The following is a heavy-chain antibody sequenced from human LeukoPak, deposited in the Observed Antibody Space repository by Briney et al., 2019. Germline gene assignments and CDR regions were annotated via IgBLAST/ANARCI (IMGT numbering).Heavy chain of an antibody. CDR1: GFTFSSYS. V-gene: IGHV3-21*01. D-gene: IGHD3-10*01. Sequence: GGSLRLSCTASGFTFSSYSMNWVRQAPGKGLEWVTSISSSSSYIYYADSVKGRFTISRDNAKNSLYLQMNSLRAEDTAVYYCAKGPLWFGESYFDYWGQGTLVTVSS. J-gene: IGHJ4*02. CDR3: AKGPLWFGESYFDY. CDR2: ISSSSSYI.